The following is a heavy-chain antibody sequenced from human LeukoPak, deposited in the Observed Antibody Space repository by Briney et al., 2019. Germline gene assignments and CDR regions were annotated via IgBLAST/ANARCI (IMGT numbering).Heavy chain of an antibody. CDR3: ARDPTAYEDGWFDP. V-gene: IGHV3-33*01. Sequence: PGGSLRLSCAASGFTFSSYGMHWVRQAPGKGLEWVAVIWYDGSNKYYADSVKGRFTVSRDNSKNTVYMQMNSLRAEDTAVYYCARDPTAYEDGWFDPWGQGTLITVSS. CDR1: GFTFSSYG. CDR2: IWYDGSNK. J-gene: IGHJ5*02. D-gene: IGHD3-16*01.